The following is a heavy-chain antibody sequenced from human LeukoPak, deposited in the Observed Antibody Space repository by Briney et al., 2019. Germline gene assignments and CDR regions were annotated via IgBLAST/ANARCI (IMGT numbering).Heavy chain of an antibody. CDR3: AHEAGFLEWFLSDPNFDY. CDR2: IYWNDDK. J-gene: IGHJ4*02. CDR1: GFSLSTSGVG. V-gene: IGHV2-5*01. Sequence: SGPTLVNPTQTLTLTCTFSGFSLSTSGVGVGWIRQPPGKALEWLALIYWNDDKLYSRSLKRMLTITQDTSKTQVVITMTNMDPVDTATYYCAHEAGFLEWFLSDPNFDYWGQGTLVTVSS. D-gene: IGHD3-3*01.